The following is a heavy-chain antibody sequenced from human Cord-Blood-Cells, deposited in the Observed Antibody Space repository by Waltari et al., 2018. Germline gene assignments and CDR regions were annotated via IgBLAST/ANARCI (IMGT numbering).Heavy chain of an antibody. CDR1: GDTFTGYY. J-gene: IGHJ6*02. CDR2: INPNSGGT. D-gene: IGHD6-6*01. V-gene: IGHV1-2*02. Sequence: QVQLVQSGAEVKKPGASVKVSCKASGDTFTGYYMPWVRQAPGQGLEWMGWINPNSGGTNYAQKFQGRVTMTRDTSISTAYMELSRLRSDDTAVYYCARGYSSSYYYYGMDVWGQGTTVTVSS. CDR3: ARGYSSSYYYYGMDV.